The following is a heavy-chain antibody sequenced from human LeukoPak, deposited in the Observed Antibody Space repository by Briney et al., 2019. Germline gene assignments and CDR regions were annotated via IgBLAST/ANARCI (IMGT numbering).Heavy chain of an antibody. D-gene: IGHD3-9*01. CDR2: ISSSSSYI. V-gene: IGHV3-21*01. Sequence: PGGSLRLSCAASGFTFSSYSMNWVRQAPGKGLEWVSSISSSSSYIYYADSVKGRFTISRGNAKNSLYLQMNSLRAEDTAVYYCARDRSGYRPSGYFDYWGQGTLVTVSS. CDR1: GFTFSSYS. CDR3: ARDRSGYRPSGYFDY. J-gene: IGHJ4*02.